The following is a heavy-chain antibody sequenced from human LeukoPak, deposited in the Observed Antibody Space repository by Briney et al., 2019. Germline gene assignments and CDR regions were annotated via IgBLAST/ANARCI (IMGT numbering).Heavy chain of an antibody. CDR1: GFTFSSYA. D-gene: IGHD2/OR15-2a*01. V-gene: IGHV3-9*01. Sequence: GGSLRLSCAASGFTFSSYAMSWVRQAPGKGLEWVSGISWNSGSIGYADSVKGRFTISRDNAKNSLYLQMNSLRAEDTALYYCAKDMSARHSIDPRYYYGMDVWGQGTTVTVSS. CDR3: AKDMSARHSIDPRYYYGMDV. CDR2: ISWNSGSI. J-gene: IGHJ6*02.